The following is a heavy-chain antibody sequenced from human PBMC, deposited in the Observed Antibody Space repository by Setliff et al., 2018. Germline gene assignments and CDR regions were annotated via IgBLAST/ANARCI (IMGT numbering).Heavy chain of an antibody. J-gene: IGHJ6*02. CDR3: ARDASDYYDSSGYSYYYYYGMDV. V-gene: IGHV3-48*04. CDR1: GFTFSNFG. Sequence: QTGGSLRLSCEVSGFTFSNFGMTWVRQAPGKGLEWVSYIRSSSNIIHYADSVKGRFTISRDNAKNSLWLQMNSLRAEDTAVYYCARDASDYYDSSGYSYYYYYGMDVWGQGTTVTVSS. D-gene: IGHD3-22*01. CDR2: IRSSSNII.